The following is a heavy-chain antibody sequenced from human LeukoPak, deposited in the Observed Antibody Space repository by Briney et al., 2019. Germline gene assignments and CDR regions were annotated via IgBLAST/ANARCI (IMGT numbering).Heavy chain of an antibody. CDR1: GFTFRSYE. CDR2: ISSSGTTI. V-gene: IGHV3-48*03. CDR3: ARDYDY. Sequence: GALRLSCAASGFTFRSYEMNWVRQAPGKGLEWVSYISSSGTTIYYADSVKGRFTISRDNARNSLYLQMTSPRAEDTAVYYCARDYDYWGQGTLVTVSS. J-gene: IGHJ4*02.